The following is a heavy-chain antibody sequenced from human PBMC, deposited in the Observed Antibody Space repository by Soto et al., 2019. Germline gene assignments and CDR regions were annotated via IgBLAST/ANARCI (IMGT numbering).Heavy chain of an antibody. CDR3: AREDHITMVRGVIIRSGGMDV. Sequence: QVQLVQSGAEVKKPGSSVKVSCKASGGTFSSYAISWVRQAPGQGLEWMGGIIPIFGTANYAQKFQGRVTITAAESTSTAYMELSSLRSEDTAVYYCAREDHITMVRGVIIRSGGMDVWGQGTTVTVSS. J-gene: IGHJ6*02. D-gene: IGHD3-10*01. CDR1: GGTFSSYA. CDR2: IIPIFGTA. V-gene: IGHV1-69*01.